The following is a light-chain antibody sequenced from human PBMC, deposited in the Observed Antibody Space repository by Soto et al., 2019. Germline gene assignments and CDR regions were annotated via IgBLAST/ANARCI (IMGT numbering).Light chain of an antibody. J-gene: IGLJ1*01. CDR1: SSNIGAGHA. V-gene: IGLV1-40*01. CDR3: QSYDSSLSGPYV. CDR2: GDT. Sequence: QSVLTQPPSVSGAPWQRVTISCTGTSSNIGAGHAVHWYRQFPGAAPKLLIYGDTHRPSGVPDRFSGSKSGTSASLAITGLQAEDEADYYCQSYDSSLSGPYVFGTGTKLTVL.